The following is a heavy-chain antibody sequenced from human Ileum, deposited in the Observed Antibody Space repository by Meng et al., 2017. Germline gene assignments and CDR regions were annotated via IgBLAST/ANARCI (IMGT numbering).Heavy chain of an antibody. CDR3: GRGRASFYFDF. CDR1: GFTFSNYA. V-gene: IGHV1-3*01. D-gene: IGHD6-6*01. Sequence: QVQLVQSGAPVNKPGASVRISCKASGFTFSNYAIYWVRQAPGQSLEWLGWIHAGSGDTKFSQTFQGRLTFDRDTSADTVYMELSSLTSGDRAVYYCGRGRASFYFDFLGQGTLVTVSS. J-gene: IGHJ4*01. CDR2: IHAGSGDT.